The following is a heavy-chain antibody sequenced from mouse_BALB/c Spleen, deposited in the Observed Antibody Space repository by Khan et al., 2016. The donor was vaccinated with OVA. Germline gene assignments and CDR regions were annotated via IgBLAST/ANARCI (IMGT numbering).Heavy chain of an antibody. D-gene: IGHD4-1*01. Sequence: VQLQQSGPGLVKPGTSVKLSCTASGYRFTSYIIHWVKQRPGQGLEWIGYINPYNGTTKYNEKFKGKATLTSDKSSNTAYMELSSLTSEDSAVYYCARGNWQSYYFDYWGQGTTLTVSS. J-gene: IGHJ2*01. CDR3: ARGNWQSYYFDY. CDR1: GYRFTSYI. CDR2: INPYNGTT. V-gene: IGHV1S136*01.